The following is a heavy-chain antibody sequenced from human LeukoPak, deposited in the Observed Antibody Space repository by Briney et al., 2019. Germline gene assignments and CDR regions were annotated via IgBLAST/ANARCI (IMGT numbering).Heavy chain of an antibody. CDR1: GWSFSGYY. CDR2: INHSGST. CDR3: ASTIFPDSSGYYGY. D-gene: IGHD3-22*01. Sequence: SETLSLTCAVYGWSFSGYYWSWIRQPPGKGLEWIGEINHSGSTNYNPSLKSRVTISVDTSKNQFSLKLSSVTAADTAVYYCASTIFPDSSGYYGYWGQGTLVTVSS. J-gene: IGHJ4*02. V-gene: IGHV4-34*01.